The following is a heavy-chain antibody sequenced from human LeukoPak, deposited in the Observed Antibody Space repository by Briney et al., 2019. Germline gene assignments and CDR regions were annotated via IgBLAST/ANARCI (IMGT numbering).Heavy chain of an antibody. CDR2: IYYSGST. Sequence: SETLSLTCTVSGGSISSSTYYWGWTRQPPGKGLEWIGSIYYSGSTYYNPPLKSRVTISVDTSRNQFSLKLSSVTAADTAVYYCASIRAGTFDIWGQGTMVTVSS. J-gene: IGHJ3*02. CDR1: GGSISSSTYY. D-gene: IGHD3-10*01. V-gene: IGHV4-39*01. CDR3: ASIRAGTFDI.